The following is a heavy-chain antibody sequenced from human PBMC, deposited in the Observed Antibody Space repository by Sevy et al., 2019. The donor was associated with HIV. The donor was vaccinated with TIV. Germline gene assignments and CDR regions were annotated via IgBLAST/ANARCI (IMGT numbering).Heavy chain of an antibody. V-gene: IGHV1-2*06. J-gene: IGHJ4*02. D-gene: IGHD3-9*01. CDR2: INPNSGGT. CDR1: GYTFTGYY. Sequence: ASVKVSCKASGYTFTGYYMHWVRQAPGQGLEWMGRINPNSGGTNYAQKFQGRVTMTRDTSISTAYMELSRLRSDDTAVYSCARERPLLRYFDWLFYWGQGTLVTVSS. CDR3: ARERPLLRYFDWLFY.